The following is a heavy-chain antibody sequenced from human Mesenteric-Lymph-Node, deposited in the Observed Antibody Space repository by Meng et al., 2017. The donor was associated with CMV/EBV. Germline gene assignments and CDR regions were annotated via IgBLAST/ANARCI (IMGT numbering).Heavy chain of an antibody. CDR2: ISSSGSTI. Sequence: GESLKISCAASGFIFSSYNMNWVRQAPGKGLEWVSYISSSGSTIFYADSVKGRFTISRDNAKNSLYLHMNSLRAEDTAVYYCARTVTTTPGSYWGQRTLVTVSS. J-gene: IGHJ4*02. CDR1: GFIFSSYN. D-gene: IGHD1-1*01. CDR3: ARTVTTTPGSY. V-gene: IGHV3-48*04.